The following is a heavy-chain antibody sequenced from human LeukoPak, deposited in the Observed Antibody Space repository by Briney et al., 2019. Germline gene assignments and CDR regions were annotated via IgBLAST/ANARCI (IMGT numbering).Heavy chain of an antibody. V-gene: IGHV3-15*01. CDR1: EFTFKNAW. CDR2: IRSKTDGGTT. D-gene: IGHD1-1*01. Sequence: GGSLRLFCAASEFTFKNAWMNWVRQAPGKGLEWVGRIRSKTDGGTTDYAAPVRGRFTISRDDSKNMLYLQMNSLKTEHTAVYYCSTGLIPTTGYYWGQGTLVAVSS. CDR3: STGLIPTTGYY. J-gene: IGHJ4*02.